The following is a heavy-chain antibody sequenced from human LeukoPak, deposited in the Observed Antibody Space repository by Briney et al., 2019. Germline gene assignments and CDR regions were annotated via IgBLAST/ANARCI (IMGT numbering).Heavy chain of an antibody. D-gene: IGHD2-2*01. CDR3: ARSYCSRTSCYGDPEVY. J-gene: IGHJ4*02. V-gene: IGHV1-69*01. CDR1: GGTSTSYA. Sequence: PSVNVSCKASGGTSTSYAISWVRQAPGQGLEWMGGIIPIFGTANYAQKFQGRVTITADESTSTAYIELSSLRSEDTAVYYCARSYCSRTSCYGDPEVYWGQGTLVTVSS. CDR2: IIPIFGTA.